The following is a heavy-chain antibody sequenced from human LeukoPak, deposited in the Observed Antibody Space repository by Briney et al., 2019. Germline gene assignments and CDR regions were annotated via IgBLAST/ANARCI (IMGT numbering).Heavy chain of an antibody. V-gene: IGHV1-69*06. J-gene: IGHJ4*02. CDR2: INPIFGSA. Sequence: SVKVSCTASGSTFRSYVISWVRQAPGQGLEWMGGINPIFGSANQAQKFQGRVTITADKSTSTAYMELSSLRSEDTAVYFCARAPHPNYYDSSGYLGYYFDYWGQGTLVTVSS. CDR3: ARAPHPNYYDSSGYLGYYFDY. CDR1: GSTFRSYV. D-gene: IGHD3-22*01.